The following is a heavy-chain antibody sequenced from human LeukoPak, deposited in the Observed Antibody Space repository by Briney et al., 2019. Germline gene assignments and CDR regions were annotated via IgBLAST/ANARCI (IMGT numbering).Heavy chain of an antibody. CDR2: ISSSSSYI. D-gene: IGHD2-2*01. J-gene: IGHJ4*02. V-gene: IGHV3-21*01. CDR3: ARDLGVPAETLDY. Sequence: GGSLRLSCAASGFTFSSYSMNWVHQAPGKGLEWVSSISSSSSYIYYADSLKGRFTISRDNAKNSLYLQMNSLRAEDTAVYYCARDLGVPAETLDYWGQGTLVTVSS. CDR1: GFTFSSYS.